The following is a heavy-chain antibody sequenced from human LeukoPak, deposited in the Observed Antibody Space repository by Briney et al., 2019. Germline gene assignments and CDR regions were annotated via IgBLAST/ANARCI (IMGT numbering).Heavy chain of an antibody. Sequence: GGSLRLSCAASGFTFSSYAMSWVRQAPGKGLEWVSAISGSGGSTYYADSVKGRFTISRDNSKNTLYLQMNSLRAEDTAVYYCAKDLPRPDYYDSSGFDYWGQGTLVTVSS. CDR3: AKDLPRPDYYDSSGFDY. D-gene: IGHD3-22*01. CDR1: GFTFSSYA. V-gene: IGHV3-23*01. CDR2: ISGSGGST. J-gene: IGHJ4*02.